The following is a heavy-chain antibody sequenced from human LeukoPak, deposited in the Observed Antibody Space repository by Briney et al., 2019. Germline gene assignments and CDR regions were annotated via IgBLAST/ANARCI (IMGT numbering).Heavy chain of an antibody. D-gene: IGHD5-12*01. Sequence: PGGSLRLSCAASGFTFSSYWMSWVRQAPGKGLEWVANIKQDGSEKYYVDSVKGRFTISRDNAKNSLYLQMNSLRAEDTAVYYCAREWSGYDLYRGSDYWGQGTLVTVSS. J-gene: IGHJ4*02. V-gene: IGHV3-7*01. CDR2: IKQDGSEK. CDR1: GFTFSSYW. CDR3: AREWSGYDLYRGSDY.